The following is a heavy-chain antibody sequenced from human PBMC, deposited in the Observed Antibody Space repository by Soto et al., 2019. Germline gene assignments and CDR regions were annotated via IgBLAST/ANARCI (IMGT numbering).Heavy chain of an antibody. D-gene: IGHD2-8*01. Sequence: SEPLSVTCSVSYGSLSSCGFSWSWIRQPPGKGLEWIGFISPSGSPDYNPSLKSRVTISVDRSKNQISLELSSVTAADTAVYYCTRGVLAWGQGTLVTVSS. V-gene: IGHV4-30-2*01. CDR3: TRGVLA. CDR2: ISPSGSP. J-gene: IGHJ4*02. CDR1: YGSLSSCGFS.